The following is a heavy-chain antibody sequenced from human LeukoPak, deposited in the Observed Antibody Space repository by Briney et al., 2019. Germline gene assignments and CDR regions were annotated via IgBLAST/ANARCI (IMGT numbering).Heavy chain of an antibody. CDR1: GFTFSTFA. CDR3: AKGGSSNYYSCFDY. V-gene: IGHV3-23*01. Sequence: PGGSLSLSCVASGFTFSTFAMSWVRQPPRKGLEWVSAISGSDAGTYYADSVKGRFTISRDNSKNTLFLQMNSLRAEDTAVHYCAKGGSSNYYSCFDYWGQGTLVTVSS. CDR2: ISGSDAGT. D-gene: IGHD3-22*01. J-gene: IGHJ4*02.